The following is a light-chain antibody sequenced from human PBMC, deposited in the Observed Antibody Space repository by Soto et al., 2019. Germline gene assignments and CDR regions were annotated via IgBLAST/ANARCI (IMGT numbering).Light chain of an antibody. CDR2: WAS. Sequence: VMTQSPDSLAVSLGERATINCKSSQSVLSSSNNKNYLAWYQQKTVQPPKLIIHWASTRHSGVPDRFSGSGSGTDFTLTISRLQAKDVAVYYCQQDYSTPWTFGQGTKVEIK. V-gene: IGKV4-1*01. CDR1: QSVLSSSNNKNY. CDR3: QQDYSTPWT. J-gene: IGKJ1*01.